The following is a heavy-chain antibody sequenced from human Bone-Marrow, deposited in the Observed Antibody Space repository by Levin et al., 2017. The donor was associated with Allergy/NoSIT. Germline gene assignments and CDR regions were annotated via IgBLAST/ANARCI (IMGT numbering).Heavy chain of an antibody. J-gene: IGHJ4*02. Sequence: SVKVSCKASGGTFSSYAISWVRQAPGQGLEWMGRIIPILGIANYAQKFQGRVTITADKSTSTAYMELSSLRSEDTAVYYCARVYYDSSGYYGGALDYWGQGTLVTVSS. V-gene: IGHV1-69*04. CDR2: IIPILGIA. CDR1: GGTFSSYA. CDR3: ARVYYDSSGYYGGALDY. D-gene: IGHD3-22*01.